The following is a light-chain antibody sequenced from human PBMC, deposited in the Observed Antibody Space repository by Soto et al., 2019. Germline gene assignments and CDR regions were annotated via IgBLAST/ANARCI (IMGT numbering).Light chain of an antibody. CDR2: GAS. CDR1: QTVSNN. V-gene: IGKV3-15*01. J-gene: IGKJ2*01. Sequence: DIVLTQSPGTLSLSPGERAALSCRAIQTVSNNYLAWYQQKPGQAPRLVIYGASTRATGVPARFSGSGSGTEFTLTISSLQSEDFAVYYCQQYNTWPPYTFGQGTKVDIK. CDR3: QQYNTWPPYT.